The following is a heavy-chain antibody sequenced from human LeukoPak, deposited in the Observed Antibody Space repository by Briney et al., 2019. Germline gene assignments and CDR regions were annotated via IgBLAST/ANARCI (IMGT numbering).Heavy chain of an antibody. CDR3: ARPKGLYYYGSGSFSFDY. CDR2: IYPGDSDT. Sequence: GESLQISCKGSGYSFTSYWIGWVRQMPGKGLEWMGIIYPGDSDTRYSPSFQGQVTISADKSISTAYLQWSSLKASDTAIYYCARPKGLYYYGSGSFSFDYWGQGTLVTVSS. V-gene: IGHV5-51*01. J-gene: IGHJ4*02. D-gene: IGHD3-10*01. CDR1: GYSFTSYW.